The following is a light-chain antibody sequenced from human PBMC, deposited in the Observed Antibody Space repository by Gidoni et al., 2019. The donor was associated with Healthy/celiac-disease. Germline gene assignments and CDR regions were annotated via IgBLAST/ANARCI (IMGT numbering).Light chain of an antibody. CDR1: PSVSSN. V-gene: IGKV3-15*01. CDR2: GAS. Sequence: IVMTQSQATLSVSPGERATLSFRASPSVSSNLAWYQQTPGQAPRLLIYGASTRATGIPARVSGSGSGTEFTLTISSLQSEDFAVYYCQQYNNWHPVTFGQGTKLEIK. J-gene: IGKJ2*01. CDR3: QQYNNWHPVT.